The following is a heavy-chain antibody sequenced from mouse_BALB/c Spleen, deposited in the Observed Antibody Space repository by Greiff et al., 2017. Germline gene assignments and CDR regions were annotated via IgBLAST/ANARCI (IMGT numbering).Heavy chain of an antibody. CDR1: GYTFTSYT. CDR3: AREGFLAWFAY. V-gene: IGHV1-4*01. Sequence: VQLQQSGAELARPGASVKMSCKASGYTFTSYTMHWVKQRPGQGLEWIGYINPSSGYTNYNQKFKDKATLTADKSSSTAYMQLSSLTSEDSAVYYCAREGFLAWFAYWGQGTLVTVSA. J-gene: IGHJ3*01. CDR2: INPSSGYT.